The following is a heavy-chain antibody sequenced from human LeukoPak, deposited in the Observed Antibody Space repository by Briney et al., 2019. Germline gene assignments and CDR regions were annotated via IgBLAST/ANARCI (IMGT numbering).Heavy chain of an antibody. CDR1: GYTFTGYY. CDR2: INPNSGGT. J-gene: IGHJ3*02. D-gene: IGHD1-26*01. Sequence: EASVKVSCKASGYTFTGYYMHWVRQAPGQGLEWMGWINPNSGGTNYAQKFQGWVTMTRDTSISTAYMELSRLRSDDTAVYYCARADRGSYSGRASAFDIWGQGTMVTVSS. CDR3: ARADRGSYSGRASAFDI. V-gene: IGHV1-2*04.